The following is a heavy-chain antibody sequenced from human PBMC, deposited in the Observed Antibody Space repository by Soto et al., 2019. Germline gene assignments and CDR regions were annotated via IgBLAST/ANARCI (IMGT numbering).Heavy chain of an antibody. V-gene: IGHV1-69*12. CDR1: GYIFSGYS. CDR3: ARDLGTGYDAGDY. D-gene: IGHD5-12*01. CDR2: IIPLFGST. Sequence: QVQLVQSGAEVKKPGSSVKVSCTASGYIFSGYSISWVRQAPGQGLEWMGGIIPLFGSTNYAPKFQGRVTITADQSTNTGYMELSSLKSEDTAVYYCARDLGTGYDAGDYWGQGALVTVSS. J-gene: IGHJ4*02.